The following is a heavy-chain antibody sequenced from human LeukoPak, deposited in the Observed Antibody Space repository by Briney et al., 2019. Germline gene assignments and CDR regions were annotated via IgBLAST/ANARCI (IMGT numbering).Heavy chain of an antibody. CDR2: IYYSGST. CDR3: ARQGEAYYDILTGYYTQNYFDY. CDR1: GGSISSSSYY. D-gene: IGHD3-9*01. V-gene: IGHV4-39*01. Sequence: SETLSLTCTVSGGSISSSSYYWGWIRQPPGKGLEWIGSIYYSGSTYYHPSLKSRVTISVDTSKNQFSLKLSSVTAADTAVYYCARQGEAYYDILTGYYTQNYFDYWGQGTLVTVSS. J-gene: IGHJ4*02.